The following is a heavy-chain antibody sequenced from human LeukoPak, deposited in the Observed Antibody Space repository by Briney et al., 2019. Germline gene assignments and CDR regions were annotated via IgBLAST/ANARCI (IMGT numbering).Heavy chain of an antibody. CDR1: GGSISSYY. J-gene: IGHJ6*02. CDR2: IYYSGST. V-gene: IGHV4-59*01. CDR3: ARGPHYHDSSGYSPSYSYAMDV. Sequence: SETLSLTCTVSGGSISSYYWSWIRQPPGKGLEWIGYIYYSGSTNYNPSLRSRVTISVYTSKNRFPLDLRSVTAADTAVYYCARGPHYHDSSGYSPSYSYAMDVWGQGTTVTVSS. D-gene: IGHD3-22*01.